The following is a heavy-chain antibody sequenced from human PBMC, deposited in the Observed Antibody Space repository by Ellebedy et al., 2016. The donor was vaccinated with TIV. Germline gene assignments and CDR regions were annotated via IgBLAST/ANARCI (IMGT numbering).Heavy chain of an antibody. CDR1: GFTFSSYS. D-gene: IGHD5-12*01. Sequence: GGSLRLSCAASGFTFSSYSMNWVRQAPGKGLEWVSSISSSSSYIYYADSVKGRFTISRDNAKNSLYLQMNSLRAEDTAVYYCARGGEAGRSHYGGYADYWGQGTLVTVSS. CDR2: ISSSSSYI. V-gene: IGHV3-21*01. CDR3: ARGGEAGRSHYGGYADY. J-gene: IGHJ4*02.